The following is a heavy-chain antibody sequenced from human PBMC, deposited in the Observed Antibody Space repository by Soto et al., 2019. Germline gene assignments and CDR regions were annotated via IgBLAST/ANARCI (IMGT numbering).Heavy chain of an antibody. CDR3: ARDYDSSGYTPALFDY. J-gene: IGHJ4*02. V-gene: IGHV3-30-3*01. Sequence: GGSLRLSCAASGFTFSSYAMHWVRQAPGKGLEWVAVISYDGSNKYYADSVKGRFTISRDNSKNTLYLQMNSLRAEDTAVYYCARDYDSSGYTPALFDYWGQGTLVTAPQ. D-gene: IGHD3-22*01. CDR2: ISYDGSNK. CDR1: GFTFSSYA.